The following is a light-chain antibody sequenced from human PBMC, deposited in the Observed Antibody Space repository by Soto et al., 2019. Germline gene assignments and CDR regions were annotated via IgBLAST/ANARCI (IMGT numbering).Light chain of an antibody. V-gene: IGKV1-5*01. CDR1: QTISTW. CDR3: QQYTNTNNPWM. CDR2: DAS. J-gene: IGKJ1*01. Sequence: EIPVTQSPATLSASVGDRVTITCRASQTISTWMAWYQQKPGKAPKLLVYDASTLQSGVASRFSGSGSGTEFTLIISGLQPDDSATYYCQQYTNTNNPWMFGQGTKVDIK.